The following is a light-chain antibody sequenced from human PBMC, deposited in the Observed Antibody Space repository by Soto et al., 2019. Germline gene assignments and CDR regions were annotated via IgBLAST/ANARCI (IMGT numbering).Light chain of an antibody. Sequence: EIVMTQSPATLSVSPGERATLTCRASQSVNSKLVWYQQKSGQAPRLLIYAASIRATGVPARFSGSGSGTEFTLNISSLQSEDFAVYYCQQYDYWPPWTFGQGTKVEIK. V-gene: IGKV3-15*01. CDR3: QQYDYWPPWT. CDR1: QSVNSK. J-gene: IGKJ1*01. CDR2: AAS.